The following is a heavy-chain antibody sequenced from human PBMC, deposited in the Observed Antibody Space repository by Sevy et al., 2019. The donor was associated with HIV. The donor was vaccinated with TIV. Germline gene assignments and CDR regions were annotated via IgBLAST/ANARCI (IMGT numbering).Heavy chain of an antibody. V-gene: IGHV3-48*03. D-gene: IGHD3-22*01. Sequence: GGSLRLSCAASGFTFSSYEMNWVRQAPGKGLEWVSYISSSGSLIYYADSVKGRFTNSRNNAKNPLYLQMNSLRAEDTAVYYCAGGVVIGTTFDYWGQGTLVTVSS. CDR3: AGGVVIGTTFDY. CDR2: ISSSGSLI. J-gene: IGHJ4*02. CDR1: GFTFSSYE.